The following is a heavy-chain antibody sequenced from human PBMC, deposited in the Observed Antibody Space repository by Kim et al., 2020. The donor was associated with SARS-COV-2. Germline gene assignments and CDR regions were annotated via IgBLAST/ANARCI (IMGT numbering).Heavy chain of an antibody. Sequence: GRTHYNPSLRSRVTISMDKNQFSLKLSSVTAADTAVYYCAPICGGYSDFDSWGQGTLVTVSS. D-gene: IGHD5-12*01. CDR3: APICGGYSDFDS. J-gene: IGHJ4*02. CDR2: GRT. V-gene: IGHV4-34*01.